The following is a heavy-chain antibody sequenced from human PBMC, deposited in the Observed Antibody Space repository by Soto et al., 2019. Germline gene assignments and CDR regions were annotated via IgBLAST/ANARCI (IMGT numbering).Heavy chain of an antibody. CDR2: IKQDGSEK. J-gene: IGHJ4*02. CDR3: ARDRRLYYYGSGSYDY. Sequence: GGSLRLSCAASGFTFSSYWMSWVRQAPGKGLEWVANIKQDGSEKYYVDSVKGRFTISRDNAKNSLYLQMNSLRAEDTAVYHCARDRRLYYYGSGSYDYWGQGTLVTVSS. V-gene: IGHV3-7*01. D-gene: IGHD3-10*01. CDR1: GFTFSSYW.